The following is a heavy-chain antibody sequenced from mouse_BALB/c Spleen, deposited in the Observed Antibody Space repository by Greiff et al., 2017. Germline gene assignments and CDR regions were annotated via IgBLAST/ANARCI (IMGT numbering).Heavy chain of an antibody. CDR3: ARGIYYGRYWYFDV. J-gene: IGHJ1*01. CDR1: GYSITSDYA. V-gene: IGHV3-2*02. Sequence: EVKLVESGPGLVKPSQSLSLTCTVTGYSITSDYAWNWIRQFPGNKLEWMGYISYSGSTSYNPSLKSRISITRDTSKNQFFLQLNSVTTEDTATYYCARGIYYGRYWYFDVWGAGTTVTVSS. CDR2: ISYSGST. D-gene: IGHD2-1*01.